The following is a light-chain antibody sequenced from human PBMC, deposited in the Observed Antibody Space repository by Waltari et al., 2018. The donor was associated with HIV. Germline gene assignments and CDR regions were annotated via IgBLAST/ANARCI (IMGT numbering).Light chain of an antibody. CDR2: RNN. Sequence: QSVLTQPPSASGTPGQRVTISCSGSNSNIGSTYVYWYQQLPGTTPNLLTYRNNQRPAGVPERVSGSRAGTSASLAISGLRSEDEADYYCAAWDDSLSGRVFGGGTKVTVL. CDR3: AAWDDSLSGRV. CDR1: NSNIGSTY. J-gene: IGLJ3*02. V-gene: IGLV1-47*01.